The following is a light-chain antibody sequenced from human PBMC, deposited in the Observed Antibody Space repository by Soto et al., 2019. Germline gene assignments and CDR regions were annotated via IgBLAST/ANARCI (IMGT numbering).Light chain of an antibody. Sequence: EFVLTQSPGTLSLSPGERATLSCRASQTVGNNYLAWYQQKPGQAPRLLIYDASSRATGIPDRFSGGGSGTDFTLTISRLEPEDFAVYYCQQFSSYPLTFGGGTKGDIK. CDR1: QTVGNNY. J-gene: IGKJ4*01. CDR3: QQFSSYPLT. CDR2: DAS. V-gene: IGKV3-20*01.